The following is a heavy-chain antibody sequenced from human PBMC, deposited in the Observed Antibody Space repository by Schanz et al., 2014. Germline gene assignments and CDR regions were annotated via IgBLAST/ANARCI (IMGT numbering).Heavy chain of an antibody. CDR1: GGSFISYY. D-gene: IGHD6-13*01. V-gene: IGHV4-59*12. CDR3: ARTRSWPDY. CDR2: VSSTGSA. Sequence: QVQLEESGPGMVKPSETLSLNCTVSGGSFISYYWSWIRQPPGKGLEWIGYVSSTGSAESNPSLKSRDSLSVVTSKNHFSQTVRSVTAADTRVYYCARTRSWPDYWGQGTLVTVSS. J-gene: IGHJ4*02.